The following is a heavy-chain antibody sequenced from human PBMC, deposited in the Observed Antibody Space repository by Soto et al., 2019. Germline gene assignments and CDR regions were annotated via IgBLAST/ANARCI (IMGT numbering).Heavy chain of an antibody. CDR2: ISGSGGST. CDR3: AKDQVTVATLSWFDP. CDR1: GFTFSSYA. Sequence: EVQLLESGGGLVQPGGSLRLSCAASGFTFSSYAMSWVRQAPGKGLEWVSAISGSGGSTYYADSVKGRFTISRDNSKNAMYLQMNSLRAEDTAVYYCAKDQVTVATLSWFDPWGQGTLVTVFS. J-gene: IGHJ5*02. V-gene: IGHV3-23*01. D-gene: IGHD5-12*01.